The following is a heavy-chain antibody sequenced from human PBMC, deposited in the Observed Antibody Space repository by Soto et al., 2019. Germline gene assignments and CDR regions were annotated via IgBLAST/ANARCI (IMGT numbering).Heavy chain of an antibody. CDR1: GGSISSSSYY. J-gene: IGHJ4*02. CDR2: IYYSGGT. Sequence: QLQLQESVPGVVKTSETLSLTCTVSGGSISSSSYYWGWIRQPPGKGLEWIGSIYYSGGTYYNPSLKSRVTMSVDTSKNQFSLKLSSVTAADTAVYSCARLGATVTTSAFDYWGQGTLVTVSS. V-gene: IGHV4-39*01. CDR3: ARLGATVTTSAFDY. D-gene: IGHD1-26*01.